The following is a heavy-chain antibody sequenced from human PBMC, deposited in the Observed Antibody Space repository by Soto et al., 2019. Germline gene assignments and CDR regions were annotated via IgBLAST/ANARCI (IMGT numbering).Heavy chain of an antibody. D-gene: IGHD3-3*01. CDR2: ISYDGSNK. J-gene: IGHJ5*02. V-gene: IGHV3-30*18. CDR1: GFTFSSYG. Sequence: QVQLVESGGGVVQPGRSLRLSCAASGFTFSSYGMHWVRQAPGKGLEWVAVISYDGSNKYYADSVKGRFTISRDNSKNPLYLQMNSLRAEDTAVYYCAKDLRGVVTQFQSPIWFDPWGQGTLVTVSS. CDR3: AKDLRGVVTQFQSPIWFDP.